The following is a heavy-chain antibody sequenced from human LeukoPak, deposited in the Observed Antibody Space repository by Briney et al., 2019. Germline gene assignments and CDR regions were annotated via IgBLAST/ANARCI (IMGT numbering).Heavy chain of an antibody. V-gene: IGHV3-53*01. D-gene: IGHD3-22*01. Sequence: GGSLRLSCTASGFTVSSIHMVWVRQAPGKGLEWVSVTYTGGNSYYADSVKGRFIISRDISKNTLYLQMNSLRAEDSALYYCARGGRGSAAVVAPRSFDIWGQGTMVTVSS. CDR2: TYTGGNS. CDR1: GFTVSSIH. CDR3: ARGGRGSAAVVAPRSFDI. J-gene: IGHJ3*02.